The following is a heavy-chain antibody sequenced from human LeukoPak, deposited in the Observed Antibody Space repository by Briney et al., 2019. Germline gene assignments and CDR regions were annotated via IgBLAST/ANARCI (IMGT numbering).Heavy chain of an antibody. CDR3: ARVAVGADTRSDAFDI. CDR2: IIPIFGTA. CDR1: GGTFSSYA. J-gene: IGHJ3*02. V-gene: IGHV1-69*13. Sequence: ASVKVSCKASGGTFSSYAISWVRQAPGQGLEWMGGIIPIFGTANYAQKFQGRVTITADESTSTAYMELSSLRSEDTAVYYCARVAVGADTRSDAFDIWGQGTMVTVSS. D-gene: IGHD1-26*01.